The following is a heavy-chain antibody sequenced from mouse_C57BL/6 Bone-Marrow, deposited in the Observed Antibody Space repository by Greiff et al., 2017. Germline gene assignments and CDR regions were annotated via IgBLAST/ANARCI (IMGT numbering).Heavy chain of an antibody. CDR3: TTYYGNSAWFAY. V-gene: IGHV14-4*01. CDR1: GFNIKDDY. J-gene: IGHJ3*01. Sequence: VQLQQSGAELVRPGASVKLSCTASGFNIKDDYMHWVKQRPEQGLEWIGWIDPENGDTEYASKFQGKATITADTSSNTASLQLSSLTSEDTAVYYCTTYYGNSAWFAYWGQGTLVTVSA. D-gene: IGHD2-1*01. CDR2: IDPENGDT.